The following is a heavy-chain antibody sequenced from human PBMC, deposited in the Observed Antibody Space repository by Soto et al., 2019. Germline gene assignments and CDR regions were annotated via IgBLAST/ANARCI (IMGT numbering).Heavy chain of an antibody. J-gene: IGHJ4*02. V-gene: IGHV3-23*01. CDR1: GFTFSSYA. Sequence: GGSLRLSCAASGFTFSSYAMSWVRQAPGKGLEWVSGITGSGGSTYYADSVKGRFTISRDNFKNMLYLQMNSLRDEDTAVYYCARQWVADWGHFDYWGQGTLVTVS. CDR3: ARQWVADWGHFDY. D-gene: IGHD3-9*01. CDR2: ITGSGGST.